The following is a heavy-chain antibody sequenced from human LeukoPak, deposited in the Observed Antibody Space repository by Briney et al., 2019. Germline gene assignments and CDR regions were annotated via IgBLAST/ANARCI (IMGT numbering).Heavy chain of an antibody. CDR3: ARSHVGYCSSTSCYYFDY. D-gene: IGHD2-2*01. J-gene: IGHJ4*02. Sequence: SVKVSRKASGGTFSSYAISWVRQAPGQGLEWMGGIIPIFGTANYAQKFQGRVTITTDESTSTAYMELSSLRSEDTAVYYCARSHVGYCSSTSCYYFDYWGQGTLVTVSS. CDR1: GGTFSSYA. V-gene: IGHV1-69*05. CDR2: IIPIFGTA.